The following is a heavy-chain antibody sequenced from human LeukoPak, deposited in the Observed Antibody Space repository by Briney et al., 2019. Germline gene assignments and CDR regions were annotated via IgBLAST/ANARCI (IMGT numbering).Heavy chain of an antibody. V-gene: IGHV4-39*07. Sequence: SETLSLTCTVSSGSISTSNYYWGWVRQPPGKALEWIGNIFYSGSTYYSPSLKSRVTISLDTSRNQFSLKLSSVTAADTAVYYCARGISTVTAQFAYYYYYYMDVWGKGTTVTVSS. CDR3: ARGISTVTAQFAYYYYYYMDV. D-gene: IGHD4-11*01. J-gene: IGHJ6*03. CDR2: IFYSGST. CDR1: SGSISTSNYY.